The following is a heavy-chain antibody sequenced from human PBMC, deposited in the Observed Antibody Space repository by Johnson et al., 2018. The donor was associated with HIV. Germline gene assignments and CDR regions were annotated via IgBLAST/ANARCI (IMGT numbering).Heavy chain of an antibody. D-gene: IGHD2-21*02. CDR2: MWYDGSNK. J-gene: IGHJ3*02. V-gene: IGHV3-33*08. CDR3: ASMVTTGGDAFDI. Sequence: QVQLVESGGDLVKPGGSLRVSCLASGFVFSDSHMSWVRQAPGKGLEWVAVMWYDGSNKYYADSVKGRFTISRDNLNNTLYLQMNSLRTEDTAVYYCASMVTTGGDAFDIWGQGTMVTVSS. CDR1: GFVFSDSH.